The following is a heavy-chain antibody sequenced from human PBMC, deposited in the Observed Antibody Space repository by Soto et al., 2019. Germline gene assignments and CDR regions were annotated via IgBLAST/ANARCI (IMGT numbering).Heavy chain of an antibody. CDR1: GYSFTSYW. CDR3: ARQTVPIAADGSTMEAPYAFDI. J-gene: IGHJ3*02. CDR2: IDPSDSYA. D-gene: IGHD6-13*01. V-gene: IGHV5-10-1*01. Sequence: ESLKISGKGSGYSFTSYWISWVRQMPGKGLDRMGRIDPSDSYATYSPSFQGHVTISADKSISTAYLQWNSMKASDTAMYYCARQTVPIAADGSTMEAPYAFDIWGQGTMVSVTS.